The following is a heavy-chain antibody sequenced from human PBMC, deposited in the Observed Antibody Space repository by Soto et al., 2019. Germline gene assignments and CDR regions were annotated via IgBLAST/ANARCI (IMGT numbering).Heavy chain of an antibody. CDR2: IYYTGST. CDR1: GGSISSYY. D-gene: IGHD7-27*01. J-gene: IGHJ4*02. Sequence: PSETLSLTCTFSGGSISSYYWSWIRQPPGKGLEWIGYIYYTGSTNYNPSLKSRITISVDTSKNQFSLKLSSVTAADTAVYYCARQWGFYFDFWGQGTLVTVSS. CDR3: ARQWGFYFDF. V-gene: IGHV4-59*08.